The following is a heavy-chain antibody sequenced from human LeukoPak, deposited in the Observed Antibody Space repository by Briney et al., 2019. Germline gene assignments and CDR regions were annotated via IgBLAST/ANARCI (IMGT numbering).Heavy chain of an antibody. V-gene: IGHV4-39*01. Sequence: SETLSLTCTVSGDSISSLTYYWGWVRQPPGKGLEWIGSIYYSGSTYFNPSLKSRAIISVDTSKNHLSLRLISVTAADTAAYYCARHCLKQWGPSGWFDPWGQGTLVTVSS. J-gene: IGHJ5*02. D-gene: IGHD3-16*01. CDR3: ARHCLKQWGPSGWFDP. CDR2: IYYSGST. CDR1: GDSISSLTYY.